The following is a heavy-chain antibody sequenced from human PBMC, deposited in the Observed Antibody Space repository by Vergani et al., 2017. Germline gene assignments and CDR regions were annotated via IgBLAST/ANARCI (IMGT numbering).Heavy chain of an antibody. V-gene: IGHV3-7*04. Sequence: EVQLVESGGGLVQPGGSLRLSCAASGFTFSSYWMSWVRQAPGKGLEWVANIKQDGSEKYYVDSVKGRFTISRDNAKNSLYLQMNSLRAEDTAVYYCAREARLRECDWLLDTPAYFDYWGQGTLVTVSS. CDR3: AREARLRECDWLLDTPAYFDY. CDR2: IKQDGSEK. CDR1: GFTFSSYW. J-gene: IGHJ4*02. D-gene: IGHD3-9*01.